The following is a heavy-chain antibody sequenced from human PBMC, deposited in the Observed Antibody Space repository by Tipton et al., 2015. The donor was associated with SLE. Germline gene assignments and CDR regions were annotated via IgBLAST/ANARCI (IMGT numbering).Heavy chain of an antibody. Sequence: GSLRLSCAASGFTFSSYEMNWVRQAPGKGLEWVSYIGSGGDVIAYADSVKGRFTISRDNAKNSLYLQVSSLRAEDTAVYYCARESWGMEGKDYHYSGLAVWGQGTTVXVSS. J-gene: IGHJ6*02. CDR3: ARESWGMEGKDYHYSGLAV. D-gene: IGHD2-8*01. V-gene: IGHV3-48*03. CDR1: GFTFSSYE. CDR2: IGSGGDVI.